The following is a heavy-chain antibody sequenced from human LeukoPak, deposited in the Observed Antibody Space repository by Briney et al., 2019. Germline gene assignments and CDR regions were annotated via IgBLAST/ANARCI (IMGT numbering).Heavy chain of an antibody. Sequence: QTGGSLRLSCAASGFPFSSHWLSWFRQSPGKGLEWVANIKQDGSEKYYVDSVKGRFTISRDNAKNSQYLQMNSLRAEDTAVYYCARAYGNNGMDVWGQGTTVTVSS. CDR1: GFPFSSHW. D-gene: IGHD4-11*01. CDR3: ARAYGNNGMDV. J-gene: IGHJ6*02. V-gene: IGHV3-7*04. CDR2: IKQDGSEK.